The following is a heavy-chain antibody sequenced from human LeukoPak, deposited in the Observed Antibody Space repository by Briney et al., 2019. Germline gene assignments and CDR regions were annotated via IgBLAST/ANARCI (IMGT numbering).Heavy chain of an antibody. CDR2: ISSSRGTM. J-gene: IGHJ4*02. Sequence: PGGSLRLSCAASGFTFSSNTMNWVRQAPGKGLEWVSYISSSRGTMYYADSVKGRFTISRDNAKNSLYLQMNSLGAEDTAVYHCARDLDYAFDYWGQGTLVTVSS. D-gene: IGHD4-17*01. CDR3: ARDLDYAFDY. CDR1: GFTFSSNT. V-gene: IGHV3-48*01.